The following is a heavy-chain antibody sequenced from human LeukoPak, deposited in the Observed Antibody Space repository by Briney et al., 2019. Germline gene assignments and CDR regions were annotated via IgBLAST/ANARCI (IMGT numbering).Heavy chain of an antibody. Sequence: SETLSLTWTVSGGSISSTIYYCAWIRQPPGKGLEWIGSIYYGGKTYYNPSLRSRVTASVDTSKNQFSLKLSSVTAADTAVYYCARHLGGSGSTDAFDIWGQGTVVTVSS. CDR3: ARHLGGSGSTDAFDI. CDR1: GGSISSTIYY. D-gene: IGHD3-3*01. V-gene: IGHV4-39*01. J-gene: IGHJ3*02. CDR2: IYYGGKT.